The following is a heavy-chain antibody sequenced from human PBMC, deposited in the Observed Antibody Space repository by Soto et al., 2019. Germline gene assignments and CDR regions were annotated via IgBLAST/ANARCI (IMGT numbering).Heavy chain of an antibody. D-gene: IGHD3-10*01. V-gene: IGHV3-23*01. CDR3: AKGTLPRGVKYYFDF. CDR2: ISVGSGST. Sequence: GGSLRLSCAASGFTFSSYAMSWVRQAPGKGLEWVSSISVGSGSTDYADSVKGRFTISRDNSKNTLYLQRDSLRAEDTAVYYCAKGTLPRGVKYYFDFWGQGTLVTVSS. J-gene: IGHJ4*02. CDR1: GFTFSSYA.